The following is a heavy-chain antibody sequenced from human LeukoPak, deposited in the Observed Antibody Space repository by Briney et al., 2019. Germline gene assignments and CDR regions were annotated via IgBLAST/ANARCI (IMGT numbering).Heavy chain of an antibody. Sequence: GGSLTLSCAASGFSFSVYWMHWVRQAPGKGPVWVSRIKTDGSITDYADSVKGRFTISRDNAKNTLYLQMNSLRAEDTAVYYCARRAGAYSHPYDYWGQGTLVTVSS. D-gene: IGHD4/OR15-4a*01. CDR3: ARRAGAYSHPYDY. J-gene: IGHJ4*02. CDR2: IKTDGSIT. CDR1: GFSFSVYW. V-gene: IGHV3-74*01.